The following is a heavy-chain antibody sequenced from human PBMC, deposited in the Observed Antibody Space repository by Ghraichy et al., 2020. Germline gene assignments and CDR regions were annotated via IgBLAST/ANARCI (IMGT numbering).Heavy chain of an antibody. Sequence: SETLSLTCTVSGYSISSGYYWGWIRQPPGKGLEWIGSIYHSGSTYYNPSLKSRVTISVDTSKNQFSLKLSSVTAADTAVYYCARFLREADAFDIGGQGTMLTVSS. CDR2: IYHSGST. CDR1: GYSISSGYY. D-gene: IGHD3-3*01. J-gene: IGHJ3*02. CDR3: ARFLREADAFDI. V-gene: IGHV4-38-2*02.